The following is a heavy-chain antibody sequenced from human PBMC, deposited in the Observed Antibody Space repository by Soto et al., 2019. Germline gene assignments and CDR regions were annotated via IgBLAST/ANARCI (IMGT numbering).Heavy chain of an antibody. CDR3: ARDGDYVWGSYRSRYYYYGMDV. D-gene: IGHD3-16*02. V-gene: IGHV3-33*01. Sequence: QVQLVESGGGVVQPGRSLRLSCAASGFTFSSYGMHWVRQAPGKGLEWVAVIWYDGSNKYYADSVKRRFTISRDNSKNTLYLQMNSLRAEDTAVYYCARDGDYVWGSYRSRYYYYGMDVWGQGTTVTVSS. CDR1: GFTFSSYG. CDR2: IWYDGSNK. J-gene: IGHJ6*02.